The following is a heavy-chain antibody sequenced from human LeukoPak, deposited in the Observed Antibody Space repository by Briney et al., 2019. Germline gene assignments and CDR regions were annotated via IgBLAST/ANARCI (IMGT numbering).Heavy chain of an antibody. CDR2: INWNGGST. J-gene: IGHJ4*02. CDR1: GFTFDDYG. V-gene: IGHV3-20*04. CDR3: AREASCSSTSCYFDY. Sequence: GGSLRLSCAASGFTFDDYGMSWVRQAPGEGLEWVSGINWNGGSTGYADSVKGRFTISRDNAKNSLYLQMNSLRAEDTAVYYCAREASCSSTSCYFDYWGQGTLVTVSS. D-gene: IGHD2-2*01.